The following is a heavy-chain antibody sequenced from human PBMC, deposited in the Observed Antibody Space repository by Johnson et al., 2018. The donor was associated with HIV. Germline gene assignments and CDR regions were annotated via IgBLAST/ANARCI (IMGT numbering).Heavy chain of an antibody. D-gene: IGHD5-24*01. CDR1: GFTFSDYY. CDR2: LFSGGST. Sequence: EQLVESGGGLVKPGGSLRLSCAASGFTFSDYYMSWIRQAPGKGLEWVSVLFSGGSTYYADSMKGRFTISRDNSKNTLYLQMNSLRAEDTAVYYCARACRDGYTCDVFDIWGQGTLVTVSS. J-gene: IGHJ3*02. V-gene: IGHV3-66*02. CDR3: ARACRDGYTCDVFDI.